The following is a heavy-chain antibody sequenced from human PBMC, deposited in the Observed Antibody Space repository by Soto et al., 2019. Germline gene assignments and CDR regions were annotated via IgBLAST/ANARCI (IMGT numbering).Heavy chain of an antibody. CDR3: AREDTAMVIDY. Sequence: ASVKVSCKASGYTFTGYYMHWVRQAPGQGLEWMGWINPNSGDTNYAQKFQGWVTMTRDTSISTAYMELSRLRSDDTAVYYCAREDTAMVIDYWGQGTLVTVSS. CDR2: INPNSGDT. D-gene: IGHD5-18*01. J-gene: IGHJ4*02. V-gene: IGHV1-2*04. CDR1: GYTFTGYY.